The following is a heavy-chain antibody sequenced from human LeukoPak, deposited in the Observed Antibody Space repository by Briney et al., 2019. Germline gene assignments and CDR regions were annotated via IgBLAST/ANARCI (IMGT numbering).Heavy chain of an antibody. CDR2: INPNSGGT. CDR3: AVNDYGDYVPSN. Sequence: ASVKVSCKASGYTFTGYYMHWVRQAPGQGLEWMGRINPNSGGTNYAQKFQGRVTMTRDTSISTAYMELSRLGSDDTAVYYCAVNDYGDYVPSNWGQGTLVTVSS. CDR1: GYTFTGYY. V-gene: IGHV1-2*06. J-gene: IGHJ4*02. D-gene: IGHD4-17*01.